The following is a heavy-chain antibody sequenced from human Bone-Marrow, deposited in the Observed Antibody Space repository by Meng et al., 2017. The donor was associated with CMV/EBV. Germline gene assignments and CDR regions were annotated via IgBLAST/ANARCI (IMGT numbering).Heavy chain of an antibody. CDR2: INPSGGST. CDR3: ASPILGRPEYCSSTSCFLYYYGMDV. Sequence: ASVKVSCKASGYTFTSYGISWVRQAPGQGLEWMGIINPSGGSTSYAQKFQGRVTMTSDTSTSTVYMELSSLRSEDTAVYYCASPILGRPEYCSSTSCFLYYYGMDVWGQGTTVTVSS. J-gene: IGHJ6*02. D-gene: IGHD2-2*01. V-gene: IGHV1-46*01. CDR1: GYTFTSYG.